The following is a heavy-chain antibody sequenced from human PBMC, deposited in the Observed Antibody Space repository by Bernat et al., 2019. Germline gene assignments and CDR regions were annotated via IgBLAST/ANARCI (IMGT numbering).Heavy chain of an antibody. Sequence: EVQLVESGGGLVQPGGSLRLSCAASGFTFSSYAMSWVRQAPGKGLEWVSGISGSGGSTYYADSVKGRFTISQDNSKNTLYLQMNSLRAEDTAVYYCAKARYNSSWYGVDVWGQGTTVTVSS. CDR2: ISGSGGST. CDR1: GFTFSSYA. D-gene: IGHD6-13*01. CDR3: AKARYNSSWYGVDV. V-gene: IGHV3-23*04. J-gene: IGHJ6*02.